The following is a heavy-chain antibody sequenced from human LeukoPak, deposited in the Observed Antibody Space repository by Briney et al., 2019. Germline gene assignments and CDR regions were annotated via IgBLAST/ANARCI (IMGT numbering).Heavy chain of an antibody. Sequence: SETLSLTCTVSGGSISSSSYYWGWIRQPPGKGLEWIGSIYYSGSTYYNPSLKSRVTISVDTSKNQFSLKLSSVTAADTAVYYCARHCSSTSCYTDFDYWGQGTLVTVSS. V-gene: IGHV4-39*01. CDR2: IYYSGST. J-gene: IGHJ4*02. D-gene: IGHD2-2*02. CDR3: ARHCSSTSCYTDFDY. CDR1: GGSISSSSYY.